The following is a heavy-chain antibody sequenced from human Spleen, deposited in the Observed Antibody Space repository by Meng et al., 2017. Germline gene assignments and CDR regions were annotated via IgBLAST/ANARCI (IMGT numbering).Heavy chain of an antibody. CDR2: NNAGDGNT. CDR1: GDTFSGYA. CDR3: AKDYFGSGSFNP. V-gene: IGHV1-3*01. Sequence: QVQLVQSGAEVKKPGASVKSSCKASGDTFSGYAMHWVRQAPGQRLEWMGWNNAGDGNTKYSRKFQGRVTITRDTSASTAYMEMSSLRSEDTAVYYCAKDYFGSGSFNPWGQGTLVTVSS. J-gene: IGHJ5*02. D-gene: IGHD3-10*01.